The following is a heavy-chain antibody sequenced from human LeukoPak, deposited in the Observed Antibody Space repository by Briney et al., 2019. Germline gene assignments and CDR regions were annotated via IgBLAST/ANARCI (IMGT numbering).Heavy chain of an antibody. D-gene: IGHD6-19*01. Sequence: AGGSLRLSCAASGFNFSSYGMHWVRQAPGKGLEWVTSIWFDGSNIHYADSVKGRVIISRDNSKSALYLQMNSLRAEDTAIYYCARDSLPTAVTGPFDHWGQGALVTVSS. CDR2: IWFDGSNI. CDR1: GFNFSSYG. V-gene: IGHV3-33*01. J-gene: IGHJ4*02. CDR3: ARDSLPTAVTGPFDH.